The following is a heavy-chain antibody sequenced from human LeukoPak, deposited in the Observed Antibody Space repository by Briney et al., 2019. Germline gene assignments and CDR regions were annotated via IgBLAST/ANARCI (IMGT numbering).Heavy chain of an antibody. CDR2: ISYDGSNK. Sequence: GGSLRLPCAASGFTFSSYAMHWVRQAPGKGLEWMAVISYDGSNKYYADSVKGRFTISRDNSKNTLYLQMNSLRAEDTAVYYCARDRGSSGWTNWGQGTLVTVSS. D-gene: IGHD6-19*01. CDR3: ARDRGSSGWTN. J-gene: IGHJ4*02. CDR1: GFTFSSYA. V-gene: IGHV3-30*04.